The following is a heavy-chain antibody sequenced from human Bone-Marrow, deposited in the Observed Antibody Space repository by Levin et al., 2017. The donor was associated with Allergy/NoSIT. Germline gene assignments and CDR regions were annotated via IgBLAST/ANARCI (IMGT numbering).Heavy chain of an antibody. V-gene: IGHV3-30*04. CDR2: ISYDGSKQ. J-gene: IGHJ6*03. CDR3: ARDGFRYFDGSYGGLYYYFYYMDV. Sequence: GGSLRLSCAASGFTFNKYGVHWVRQAPGKGLEWVAVISYDGSKQYYADSVKGRFTVSRDNSKNTLYLQVNSLRAEDTAVYFCARDGFRYFDGSYGGLYYYFYYMDVWGKGTTVTVSS. D-gene: IGHD3-9*01. CDR1: GFTFNKYG.